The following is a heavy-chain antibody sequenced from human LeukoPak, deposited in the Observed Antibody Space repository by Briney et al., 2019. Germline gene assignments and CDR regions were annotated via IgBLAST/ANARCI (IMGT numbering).Heavy chain of an antibody. CDR3: ATHPGTRRSSRGDY. CDR1: GFTFSSYW. J-gene: IGHJ4*02. D-gene: IGHD1-7*01. Sequence: GGSLRLSCAASGFTFSSYWMSWVRQAPGKGLEWVANIKQDGSEKYYVDSVKGRFTISRDNAKNSLYLQMNSLRAEDTAVYYCATHPGTRRSSRGDYWGQGTLVTVSS. V-gene: IGHV3-7*01. CDR2: IKQDGSEK.